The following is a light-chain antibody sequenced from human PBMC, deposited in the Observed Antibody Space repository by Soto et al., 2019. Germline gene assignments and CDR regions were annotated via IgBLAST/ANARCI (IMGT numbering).Light chain of an antibody. Sequence: EIVLTQSPATLSLSPGERATLSCRASQSVSSYLAWYQQKPGQAPRLLIYDASNRATGIPARFSGSGSGTDFTLTISSLEPEYFAVYYCQQRSNWSFTFGGGTKVEIK. J-gene: IGKJ4*01. CDR1: QSVSSY. CDR2: DAS. V-gene: IGKV3-11*01. CDR3: QQRSNWSFT.